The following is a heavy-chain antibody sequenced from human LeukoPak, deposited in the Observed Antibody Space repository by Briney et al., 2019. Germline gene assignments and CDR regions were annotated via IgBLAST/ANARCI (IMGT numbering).Heavy chain of an antibody. CDR3: ARAGDSRYCSSTSCFSLDY. CDR1: GYSFTSHG. J-gene: IGHJ4*02. Sequence: ASVKVSCKASGYSFTSHGISWVRQAPGQGLEWMGWISPYNGDTKYAQKFQDRVTMTTDTSTSTAYMELRSLRSDDTAVYYCARAGDSRYCSSTSCFSLDYWGQGTLVTVSS. D-gene: IGHD2-2*01. V-gene: IGHV1-18*01. CDR2: ISPYNGDT.